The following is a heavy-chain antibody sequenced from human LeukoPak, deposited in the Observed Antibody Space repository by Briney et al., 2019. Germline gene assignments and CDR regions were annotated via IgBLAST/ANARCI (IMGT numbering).Heavy chain of an antibody. V-gene: IGHV4-59*08. D-gene: IGHD3-3*01. CDR2: IYYSGST. CDR3: ARGFGVVIYFDY. Sequence: SETLSLTCTVSGGSISSYYWSWIRQPPGKGLEWIGYIYYSGSTNYNPSLKSRVTISVDTSKNQFSLKLSSVTAADTAVYYCARGFGVVIYFDYWGQGTLVTVSS. CDR1: GGSISSYY. J-gene: IGHJ4*02.